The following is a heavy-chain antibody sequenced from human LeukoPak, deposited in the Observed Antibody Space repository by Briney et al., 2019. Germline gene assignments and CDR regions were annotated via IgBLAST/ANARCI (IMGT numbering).Heavy chain of an antibody. D-gene: IGHD3-10*01. CDR2: ISSSSSTI. J-gene: IGHJ4*02. V-gene: IGHV3-48*01. CDR1: GFTFSSYS. Sequence: GGSLRLSCAASGFTFSSYSMNWVRQAPGKGLEWVSYISSSSSTIYYADSVKGRFTISRDNAKNSLYLQMNSLRAEDTAVYYRARGLKGYGSGSYYVGHSLDYWGQGTLVTVSS. CDR3: ARGLKGYGSGSYYVGHSLDY.